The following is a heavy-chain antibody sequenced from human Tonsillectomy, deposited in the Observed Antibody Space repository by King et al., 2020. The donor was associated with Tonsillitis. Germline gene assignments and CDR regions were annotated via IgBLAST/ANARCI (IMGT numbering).Heavy chain of an antibody. CDR3: ARVGAQSGYLGAGFDY. CDR1: GFTFSSYG. J-gene: IGHJ4*02. Sequence: VQLVESGGGVVQPGRSLRLSCAASGFTFSSYGMHWVRQAPGKGLEWVAVIWYDGSNKYYADSVKGRFTISRDNSKNTLYLQMNSLRAEDTAVYYCARVGAQSGYLGAGFDYWGQGTLVTVSS. D-gene: IGHD3-3*01. CDR2: IWYDGSNK. V-gene: IGHV3-33*01.